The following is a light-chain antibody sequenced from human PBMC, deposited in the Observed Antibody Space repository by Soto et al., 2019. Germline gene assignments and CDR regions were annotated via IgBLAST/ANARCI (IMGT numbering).Light chain of an antibody. V-gene: IGLV2-14*01. CDR1: SSDGGGYNY. CDR2: DVS. Sequence: QSVLTQPASVSGSPGQSITISFTGTSSDGGGYNYVSWYQQHPGKAPKFMIYDVSNRPSGVLNRFSGSQSGNTASLPISGLQAEDEADYYCSSYTPSNTRQIVFGTGTKVTVL. J-gene: IGLJ1*01. CDR3: SSYTPSNTRQIV.